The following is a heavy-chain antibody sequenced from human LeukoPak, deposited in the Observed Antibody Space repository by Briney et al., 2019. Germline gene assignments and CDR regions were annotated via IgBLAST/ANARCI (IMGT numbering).Heavy chain of an antibody. V-gene: IGHV3-48*03. D-gene: IGHD3-22*01. CDR1: GFTFSSYE. Sequence: PGGSLRLSCAASGFTFSSYEMNWVRQAPGKGLEWVSYISSSGSTIYYADSVKGRFTISRDNAKNSLYLQMNSLRAEDTAVYYCAGSDWGDSSGYYVYWGQGTLVTVSS. CDR2: ISSSGSTI. CDR3: AGSDWGDSSGYYVY. J-gene: IGHJ4*02.